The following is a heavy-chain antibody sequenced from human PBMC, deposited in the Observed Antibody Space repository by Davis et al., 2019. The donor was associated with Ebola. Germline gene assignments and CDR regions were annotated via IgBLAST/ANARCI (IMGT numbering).Heavy chain of an antibody. CDR1: GYTFTSYD. CDR3: ARVGQLWLKESYYYYGMDV. CDR2: MNPNSSNT. V-gene: IGHV1-8*01. J-gene: IGHJ6*04. Sequence: ASVKVSCKASGYTFTSYDINWVRQATGQGLEWMGWMNPNSSNTGYAQKFQGRVTMTRNTSISTAYMELSSLRSEDTAVYYCARVGQLWLKESYYYYGMDVWGKGTTVTVSS. D-gene: IGHD5-18*01.